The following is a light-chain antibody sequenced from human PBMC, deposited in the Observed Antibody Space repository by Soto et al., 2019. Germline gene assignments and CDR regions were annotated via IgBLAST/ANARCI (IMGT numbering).Light chain of an antibody. CDR3: QQYYSTPLT. CDR2: WAS. J-gene: IGKJ4*01. V-gene: IGKV4-1*01. CDR1: QSVLYSSNNKNY. Sequence: DIVMTQSPDSLAVSLGERATINCKSSQSVLYSSNNKNYLAWYQQKPGQPPKLLIYWASTRDSGVPDRFSGSGSGTDFTLTISSLQAEDVAVYYCQQYYSTPLTFGGGTKVELK.